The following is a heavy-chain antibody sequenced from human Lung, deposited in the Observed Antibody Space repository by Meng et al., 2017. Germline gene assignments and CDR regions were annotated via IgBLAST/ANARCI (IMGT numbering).Heavy chain of an antibody. V-gene: IGHV4-34*01. CDR1: GGSFSDYY. D-gene: IGHD4-11*01. CDR3: ARGPTTMAHDFDY. CDR2: INHSGST. J-gene: IGHJ4*02. Sequence: QVQLQQWGAGLLKPSETLSLTCVVSGGSFSDYYWSWIRQPPGKGLEWIGEINHSGSTNYNPSLESRATISVDTSQNNLSLKLSSVTAADSAGYYCARGPTTMAHDFDYWGQGTLVTVSS.